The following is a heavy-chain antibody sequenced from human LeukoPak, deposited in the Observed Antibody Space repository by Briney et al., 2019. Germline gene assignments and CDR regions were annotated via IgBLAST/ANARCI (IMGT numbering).Heavy chain of an antibody. J-gene: IGHJ4*02. CDR3: ARLAEYYDIVTGYSYFDY. Sequence: GASVKVSCKASGYTFTSYYMHWVRQAPGQGLEWMGIINPSGGSTSYAQKFQGRVTMTRDTSTSTVYMEPSSLRSEDTAVYYCARLAEYYDIVTGYSYFDYWGQGTLVTVSS. CDR2: INPSGGST. D-gene: IGHD3-9*01. V-gene: IGHV1-46*03. CDR1: GYTFTSYY.